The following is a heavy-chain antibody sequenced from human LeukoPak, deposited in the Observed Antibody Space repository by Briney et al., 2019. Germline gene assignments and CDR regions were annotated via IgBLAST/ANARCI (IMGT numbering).Heavy chain of an antibody. V-gene: IGHV4-31*03. CDR3: ARGYGAGGANAFDI. D-gene: IGHD3-10*01. J-gene: IGHJ3*02. CDR1: GGSISSGGYY. CDR2: IYYSGST. Sequence: PSQTLSLTCTVSGGSISSGGYYWSWIRQPPGKGLMWIGYIYYSGSTYYNPSLKSRVTISVDTSKNQFSLKLSSVTAADTAVYYCARGYGAGGANAFDIWGQGTMVTVSS.